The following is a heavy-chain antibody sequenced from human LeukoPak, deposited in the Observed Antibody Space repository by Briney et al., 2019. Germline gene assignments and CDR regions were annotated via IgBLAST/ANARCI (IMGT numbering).Heavy chain of an antibody. Sequence: EESLKISCKGSGYSFTRYWIGWVRQMPGKGLEWMGLIYPGESDIRYSPSFEGQVTISADKSISTAYLQWSSLKASDTAMYYCARRRYDILTGYRYFDYWGQGTLVTVSS. V-gene: IGHV5-51*01. CDR2: IYPGESDI. CDR1: GYSFTRYW. D-gene: IGHD3-9*01. J-gene: IGHJ4*02. CDR3: ARRRYDILTGYRYFDY.